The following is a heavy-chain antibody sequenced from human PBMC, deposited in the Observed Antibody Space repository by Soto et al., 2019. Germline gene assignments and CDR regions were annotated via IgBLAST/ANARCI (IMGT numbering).Heavy chain of an antibody. CDR2: IKQDGSEK. V-gene: IGHV3-7*03. CDR1: GFTFSSYW. CDR3: ARPSLRYFDWLSYYFDY. Sequence: AGGSLRLSCAASGFTFSSYWMSWVRQAPGKGLEWVANIKQDGSEKYYVDSVKGRFTISRDNAKNSLYLQMNSLRAEDTAVYYCARPSLRYFDWLSYYFDYWGQGTLVTVSS. J-gene: IGHJ4*02. D-gene: IGHD3-9*01.